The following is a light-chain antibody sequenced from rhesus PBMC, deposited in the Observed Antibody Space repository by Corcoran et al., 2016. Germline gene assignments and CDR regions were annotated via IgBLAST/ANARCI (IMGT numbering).Light chain of an antibody. Sequence: DIQMTQSPSSLSASVGDTVTITCRASQGISSYLNWFQQKPGKSPKLLIYDASSLDSGVPSSVSGSGSGTVCTLTIRSLQPEDFAAYYCLQHNSYPFTFGPGTKLDIK. CDR1: QGISSY. J-gene: IGKJ3*01. CDR3: LQHNSYPFT. V-gene: IGKV1-28*03. CDR2: DAS.